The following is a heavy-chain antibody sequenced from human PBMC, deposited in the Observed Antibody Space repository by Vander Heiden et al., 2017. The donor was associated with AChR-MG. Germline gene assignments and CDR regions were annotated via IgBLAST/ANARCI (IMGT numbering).Heavy chain of an antibody. D-gene: IGHD3-16*02. CDR3: AKDNLRLGELSAPDY. V-gene: IGHV3-9*01. J-gene: IGHJ4*02. CDR2: ISWNSGSI. CDR1: GFTFDDYA. Sequence: EVQLVESGGGLVQPGRSLRLSCAASGFTFDDYAMHWVRQAPGKGLEWVSGISWNSGSIGYADSVKGRFTISRDNAKNSLYLQTNSLRAEDTALYYCAKDNLRLGELSAPDYWGQGTLVTVSS.